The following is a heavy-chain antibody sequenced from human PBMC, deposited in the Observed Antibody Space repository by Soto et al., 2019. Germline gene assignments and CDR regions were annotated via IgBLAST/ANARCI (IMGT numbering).Heavy chain of an antibody. CDR2: IYHSGST. CDR3: XXXXXXXXXX. CDR1: GGSISSGGYS. V-gene: IGHV4-30-2*01. J-gene: IGHJ1*01. Sequence: QLQLQESGSGLVKPSQTLSLTCAVSGGSISSGGYSWSWIRQPPGKGLEWIGYIYHSGSTYYNPSLKSRVTISVDRSKNQFSLKLSSVXXAXXXXXXXXXXXXXXXXXXGQGTLVTVSS.